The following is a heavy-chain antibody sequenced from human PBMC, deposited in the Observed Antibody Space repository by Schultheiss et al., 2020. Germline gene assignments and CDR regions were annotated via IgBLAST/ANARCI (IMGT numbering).Heavy chain of an antibody. V-gene: IGHV1-24*01. CDR1: GYTLTELS. CDR3: ARGVLVPARLRHIYYYYNVDV. D-gene: IGHD2-2*01. Sequence: ASVKVSCKVSGYTLTELSMHWVRQAPGKGLEWMGGFDPEDGETIYAQKFQGRVTMTEDTSTDTAYMELSSLRSEDTAVYYCARGVLVPARLRHIYYYYNVDVWGXGTTVTVSS. J-gene: IGHJ6*04. CDR2: FDPEDGET.